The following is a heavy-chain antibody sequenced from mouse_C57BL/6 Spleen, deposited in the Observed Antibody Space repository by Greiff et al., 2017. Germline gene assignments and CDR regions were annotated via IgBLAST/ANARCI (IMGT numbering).Heavy chain of an antibody. CDR1: GFTFSDYG. CDR3: ARGDYYGSSLAY. CDR2: ISSGSSTI. D-gene: IGHD1-1*01. V-gene: IGHV5-17*01. J-gene: IGHJ3*01. Sequence: EVQLVESGGGLVKPGGSLKLSCAASGFTFSDYGMHWVRQAPEKGLEWVAYISSGSSTIYYADTVKGRFTIARDNAKNTLFLQMTSLRSEDAAMYYCARGDYYGSSLAYWGQGTLVTVSA.